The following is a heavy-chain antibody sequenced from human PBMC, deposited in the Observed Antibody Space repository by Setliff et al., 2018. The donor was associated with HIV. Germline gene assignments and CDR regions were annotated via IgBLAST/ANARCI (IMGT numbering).Heavy chain of an antibody. CDR2: NSGYGEET. V-gene: IGHV3-23*01. J-gene: IGHJ4*02. CDR3: AREGPQTGDHSLALF. CDR1: GFTFRTYA. Sequence: GESLRLSCVGSGFTFRTYAMGWVRQAPGKGLEWVSSNSGYGEETYYADSVKGRFSISRDNAKNSLYLQMNSLRSEDTAVYYCAREGPQTGDHSLALFWGQGTVVTVSS. D-gene: IGHD7-27*01.